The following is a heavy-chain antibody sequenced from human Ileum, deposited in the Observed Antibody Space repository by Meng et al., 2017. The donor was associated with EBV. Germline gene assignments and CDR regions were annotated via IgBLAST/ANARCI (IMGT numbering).Heavy chain of an antibody. J-gene: IGHJ4*02. CDR1: GASTSINSW. V-gene: IGHV4/OR15-8*01. D-gene: IGHD4-17*01. Sequence: SRAGLMTPAATPPLTCLVSGASTSINSWWICVRQPPGKELKWISENYHSANTNYTPSFKSRVSMSADKTKNQISLNLSSVAAADTAVYSCASGRDYAWHSWGRGTLVTVSS. CDR3: ASGRDYAWHS. CDR2: NYHSANT.